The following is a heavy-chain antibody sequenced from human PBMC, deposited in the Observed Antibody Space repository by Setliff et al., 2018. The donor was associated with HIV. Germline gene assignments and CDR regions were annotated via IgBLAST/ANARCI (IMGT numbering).Heavy chain of an antibody. V-gene: IGHV4-39*02. J-gene: IGHJ4*02. CDR3: GRLETGPATSAYGPFNS. Sequence: SETLSLTCTVSDASISTSNFLWGWIRQSPGKGLEWIGSSYYSSRTYYNPSLRNRVTISADTSKNHLSLKLTSLTAADTAVYYCGRLETGPATSAYGPFNSWGQGKMVTVSS. CDR1: DASISTSNFL. D-gene: IGHD4-17*01. CDR2: SYYSSRT.